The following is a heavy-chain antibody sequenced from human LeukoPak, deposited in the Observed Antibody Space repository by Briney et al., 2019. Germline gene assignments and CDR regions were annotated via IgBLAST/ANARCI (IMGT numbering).Heavy chain of an antibody. CDR3: ARDRSDILTGYNDAFDI. CDR2: IKLDGSEK. Sequence: HPGGSLRLSCAASGFTFSSYAMSWVRQAPGRGLEWLATIKLDGSEKYYVDSVKGRITISRDNAKNSLYLQMNSLRAEDTAVYYCARDRSDILTGYNDAFDIWGQGTVVTVSS. CDR1: GFTFSSYA. D-gene: IGHD3-9*01. V-gene: IGHV3-7*01. J-gene: IGHJ3*02.